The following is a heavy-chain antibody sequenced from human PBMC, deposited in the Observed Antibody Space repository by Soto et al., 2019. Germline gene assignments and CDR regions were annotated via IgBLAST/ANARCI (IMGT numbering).Heavy chain of an antibody. CDR3: ARANLGDFDY. V-gene: IGHV3-21*01. D-gene: IGHD4-17*01. Sequence: EVQLVESGGGLVKPGGSLRLSYAASGFTFSDYNMNWVRQAPGKGLEWVSLISSSSSYIYYADSVKGRFTISRDNAKNSLSLQMNSLRAEDTAVYYCARANLGDFDYWGQGTLVTVSS. CDR2: ISSSSSYI. CDR1: GFTFSDYN. J-gene: IGHJ4*02.